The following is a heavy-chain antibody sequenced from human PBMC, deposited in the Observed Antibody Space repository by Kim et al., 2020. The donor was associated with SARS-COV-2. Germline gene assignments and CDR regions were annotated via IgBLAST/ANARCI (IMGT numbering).Heavy chain of an antibody. D-gene: IGHD4-17*01. J-gene: IGHJ4*02. Sequence: AEPVKGRITISTDNSKNTLFLQMNSLRAEDAAVYYCAKEIHDSGGSFDYWGQGTLVTVSS. V-gene: IGHV3-33*06. CDR3: AKEIHDSGGSFDY.